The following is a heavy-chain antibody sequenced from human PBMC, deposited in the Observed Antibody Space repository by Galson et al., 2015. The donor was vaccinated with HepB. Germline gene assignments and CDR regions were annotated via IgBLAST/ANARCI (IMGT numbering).Heavy chain of an antibody. D-gene: IGHD5-12*01. CDR1: GYSFTSYW. J-gene: IGHJ6*03. Sequence: QSGAEVKKPGESLKISCTGSGYSFTSYWIGWVRQMPGKGQEWMGIIYPGDSDTRYSPSFQGQVTISADKSISTAYLQWSSLKASDTAMYYCARQGATISHYYYYMDVWGKGTTVTVSS. V-gene: IGHV5-51*06. CDR3: ARQGATISHYYYYMDV. CDR2: IYPGDSDT.